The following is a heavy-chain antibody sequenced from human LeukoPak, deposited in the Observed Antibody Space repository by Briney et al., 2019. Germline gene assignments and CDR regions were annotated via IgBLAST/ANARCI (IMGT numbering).Heavy chain of an antibody. J-gene: IGHJ4*02. D-gene: IGHD1-26*01. CDR2: ISSSSSYI. CDR1: GFTFSSYS. V-gene: IGHV3-21*04. Sequence: GGSLRLSCAASGFTFSSYSMNWVRQAPGKGLEWVSSISSSSSYIYYADSVKGRFTISRDNAKNSLYLQMNSLRAEDTAVYYCAREVLGTTTGYFDYWGQGALVTVSS. CDR3: AREVLGTTTGYFDY.